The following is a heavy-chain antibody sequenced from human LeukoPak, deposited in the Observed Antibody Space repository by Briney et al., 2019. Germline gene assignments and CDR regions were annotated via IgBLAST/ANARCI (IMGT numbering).Heavy chain of an antibody. CDR1: GGSFSGYY. Sequence: SETLSLTCAVYGGSFSGYYWSWIRQPPGKELEWIGEINHSGSTNYDPSLKSRVTISVDTSKNQSSLKLSSVTAADTAVYYCARGPYITMVRGAAFDIWGQGTMVTVSS. CDR2: INHSGST. V-gene: IGHV4-34*01. D-gene: IGHD3-10*01. J-gene: IGHJ3*02. CDR3: ARGPYITMVRGAAFDI.